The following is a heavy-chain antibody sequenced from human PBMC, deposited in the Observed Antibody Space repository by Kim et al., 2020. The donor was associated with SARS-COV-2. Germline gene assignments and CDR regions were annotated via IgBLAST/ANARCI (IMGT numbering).Heavy chain of an antibody. CDR1: GFTFSSYG. V-gene: IGHV3-33*01. Sequence: GGSLRLSCAASGFTFSSYGMHWVRQAPGKGLEWVAVIWYDGSNKYYADSVKGRFTISRDNSKNTLYLQMNSLRAEDTAVYYCARDAYSGFPVWGMDVWGQGTTVTVSS. J-gene: IGHJ6*02. CDR2: IWYDGSNK. CDR3: ARDAYSGFPVWGMDV. D-gene: IGHD5-12*01.